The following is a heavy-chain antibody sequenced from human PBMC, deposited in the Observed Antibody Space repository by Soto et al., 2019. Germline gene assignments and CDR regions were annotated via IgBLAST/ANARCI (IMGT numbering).Heavy chain of an antibody. V-gene: IGHV3-53*01. D-gene: IGHD6-19*01. CDR1: GFAVSSKY. CDR2: IYGGGST. Sequence: EVQLVESGGGLIQPGGSLRLSCAASGFAVSSKYMSWVRQTPGKGLEWVSVIYGGGSTYYADSVKDRFTIARDNSKNTLYLQMNSLRPEDTAVYYCARDLKSSGWYGGFDYWGQGTLVTVSS. CDR3: ARDLKSSGWYGGFDY. J-gene: IGHJ4*02.